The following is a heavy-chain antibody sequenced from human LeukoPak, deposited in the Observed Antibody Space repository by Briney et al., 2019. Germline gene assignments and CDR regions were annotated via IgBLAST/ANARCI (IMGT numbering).Heavy chain of an antibody. J-gene: IGHJ4*02. CDR1: GGSFSGYY. CDR2: IYYSGST. V-gene: IGHV4-59*01. CDR3: ARGTYYYDSSVGY. D-gene: IGHD3-22*01. Sequence: SETLSLTCAVYGGSFSGYYWSWIRQPPGKGLEWIGYIYYSGSTNYNPSLKSRVTISIDTSKNQFSLKLSSVTAADTAVYYCARGTYYYDSSVGYWGQGTLVTVSS.